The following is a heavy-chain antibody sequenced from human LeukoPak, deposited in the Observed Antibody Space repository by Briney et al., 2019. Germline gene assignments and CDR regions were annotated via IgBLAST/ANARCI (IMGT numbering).Heavy chain of an antibody. CDR2: INHSGST. CDR3: ARDSAADSFDY. J-gene: IGHJ4*02. Sequence: SETLSLTCAVYGGSFSGYYWSWIRQPPGKGLEWIGEINHSGSTNYNPSLKSRVTISVDTSKNQFSLKLSSVTAADTAVYYCARDSAADSFDYWGQGTLVTVPS. D-gene: IGHD6-13*01. V-gene: IGHV4-34*01. CDR1: GGSFSGYY.